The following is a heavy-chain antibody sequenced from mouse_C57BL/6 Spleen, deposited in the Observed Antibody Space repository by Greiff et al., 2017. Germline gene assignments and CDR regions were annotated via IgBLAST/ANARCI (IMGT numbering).Heavy chain of an antibody. CDR1: GYAFSSSW. CDR2: IYPGDGDT. D-gene: IGHD2-4*01. J-gene: IGHJ2*01. CDR3: ARFYYDYDGFDY. V-gene: IGHV1-82*01. Sequence: VQLQQSGPELVKPGASVKISCKASGYAFSSSWMNWVKQRPGKGLEWIGRIYPGDGDTNYNGKFKGKATLTADKSSSTAYMQLRSLTSEDSAVYFCARFYYDYDGFDYWGQGTTLTVSS.